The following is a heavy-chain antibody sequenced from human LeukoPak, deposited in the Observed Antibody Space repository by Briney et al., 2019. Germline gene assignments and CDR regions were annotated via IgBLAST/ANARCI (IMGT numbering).Heavy chain of an antibody. J-gene: IGHJ6*03. CDR1: GFTLSSYA. V-gene: IGHV3-23*01. CDR2: ISGRGDLE. Sequence: PGGSLRLSCSASGFTLSSYAMTWIRQAPGKGLEWVSTISGRGDLEYYADSVKGRFTISRDHSKNTVHLQMDSLRAEDTAIYYCAREGDFWSGYPIDHYYYMDVWGKGTTVTVTS. CDR3: AREGDFWSGYPIDHYYYMDV. D-gene: IGHD3-3*01.